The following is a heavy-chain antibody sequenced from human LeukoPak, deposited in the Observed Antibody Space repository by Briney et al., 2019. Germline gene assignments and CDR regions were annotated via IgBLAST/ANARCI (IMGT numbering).Heavy chain of an antibody. CDR1: GYTFTSYG. CDR3: ARDYERIIMVRGVPLSPQTVFDP. J-gene: IGHJ5*02. CDR2: ISAYNGNT. Sequence: ASVKVSCKASGYTFTSYGISWVRQAPGQGLEWMGWISAYNGNTNYAQKFQGRVTMTRDTSISTAYMELSRLRSDDTAVYYCARDYERIIMVRGVPLSPQTVFDPWGQGTLVTVSS. D-gene: IGHD3-10*01. V-gene: IGHV1-18*01.